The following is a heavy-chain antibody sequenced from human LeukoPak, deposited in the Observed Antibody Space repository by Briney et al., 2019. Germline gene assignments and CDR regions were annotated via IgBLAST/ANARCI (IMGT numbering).Heavy chain of an antibody. V-gene: IGHV1-69*10. Sequence: GASVKVSCKASGGTFSSYAISWVRQAPGQGLEWMGGIIPILGTANYAQKFQGRVTITADKSTSTAYMELSSLRSEDTAVYYCARGPLWRIQLWYYFDYWGQGTLVTVSS. CDR3: ARGPLWRIQLWYYFDY. CDR1: GGTFSSYA. CDR2: IIPILGTA. J-gene: IGHJ4*02. D-gene: IGHD5-18*01.